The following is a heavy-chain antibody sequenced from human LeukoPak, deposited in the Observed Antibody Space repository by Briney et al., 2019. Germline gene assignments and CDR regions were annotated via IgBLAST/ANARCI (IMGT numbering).Heavy chain of an antibody. Sequence: GGSLILSCAASGFTFSSYAMSWVRQAPGKGLEWVSAISNSGGNTYYADSVKGRFTISRDNSKDTLSLQMNSLRAEDTAVYYCVLKVRFDYWGQGTLVTVSS. CDR2: ISNSGGNT. CDR1: GFTFSSYA. CDR3: VLKVRFDY. V-gene: IGHV3-23*01. D-gene: IGHD2-15*01. J-gene: IGHJ4*02.